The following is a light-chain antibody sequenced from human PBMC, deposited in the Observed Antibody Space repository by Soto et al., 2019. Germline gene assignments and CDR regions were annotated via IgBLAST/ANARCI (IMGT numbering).Light chain of an antibody. Sequence: ETVLTQSPGTLSLSPGERATLSCRASQSIRSNYLAWYRQTTGQAPRLLIYGASNTATGIPDRFSGSGSGTDFTLIISKPEPEDCGLYYCQQYGSSPWTFGQGTKVEIK. CDR2: GAS. V-gene: IGKV3-20*01. CDR1: QSIRSNY. J-gene: IGKJ1*01. CDR3: QQYGSSPWT.